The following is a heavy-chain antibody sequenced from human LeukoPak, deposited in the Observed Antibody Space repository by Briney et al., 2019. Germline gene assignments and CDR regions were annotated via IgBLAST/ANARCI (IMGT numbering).Heavy chain of an antibody. Sequence: KSSETLSLTCTVSGGSLSSYYWSWMRQPPGKGLEWIGYISDSVSTNYNPSLKSRVSISVDTSNNQFSLKLSSVTAADTAVYYCARGQQQLSRWGQGTLVTVSS. V-gene: IGHV4-59*01. CDR3: ARGQQQLSR. CDR1: GGSLSSYY. J-gene: IGHJ4*02. CDR2: ISDSVST. D-gene: IGHD6-13*01.